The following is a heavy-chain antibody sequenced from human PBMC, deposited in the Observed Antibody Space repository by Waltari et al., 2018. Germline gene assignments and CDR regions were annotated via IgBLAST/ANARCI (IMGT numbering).Heavy chain of an antibody. CDR3: AKQWGESFFDY. J-gene: IGHJ4*02. D-gene: IGHD2-8*01. CDR1: GFRFSDYY. V-gene: IGHV3-11*04. CDR2: ISGSGSTT. Sequence: QVQLVESGGGLVKPGGSLRLSCAASGFRFSDYYMSWVRQAPGKGLEWVAHISGSGSTTHYADFVQGRFTISRDKGKNSLYLQMNSLGVEDTAVYYCAKQWGESFFDYWGQGTPVTVSS.